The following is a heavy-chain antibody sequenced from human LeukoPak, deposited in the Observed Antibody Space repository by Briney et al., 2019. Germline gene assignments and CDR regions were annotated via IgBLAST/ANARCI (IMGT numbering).Heavy chain of an antibody. CDR1: GITFGSYS. Sequence: GGSLRLSCAASGITFGSYSMSWVRQAPGKGLEWVSSISFSGTTTYYADSVKGRFTVSRDNSKNTLYLQMDGLRAEDTAVYYCARDPTELQLLSYYFDYWGQGTLVAVSS. CDR3: ARDPTELQLLSYYFDY. V-gene: IGHV3-23*01. D-gene: IGHD2-2*01. CDR2: ISFSGTTT. J-gene: IGHJ4*02.